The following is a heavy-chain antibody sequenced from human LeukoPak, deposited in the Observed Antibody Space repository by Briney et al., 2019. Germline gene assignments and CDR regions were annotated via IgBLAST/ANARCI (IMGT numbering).Heavy chain of an antibody. V-gene: IGHV4-39*01. J-gene: IGHJ4*02. D-gene: IGHD6-19*01. Sequence: SETLSLTCTVSGGSIDNSHYYWGLMRQPPGEWLEWIASIHYSGSTHYNPSLKSRVTISVDTSKNQFSLKLSSVTAADTAVYYCVRLASGLIDYWGQGTLVTVSS. CDR2: IHYSGST. CDR1: GGSIDNSHYY. CDR3: VRLASGLIDY.